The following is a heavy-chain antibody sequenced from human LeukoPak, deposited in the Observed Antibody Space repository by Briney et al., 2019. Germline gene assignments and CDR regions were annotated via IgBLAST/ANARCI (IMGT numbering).Heavy chain of an antibody. CDR3: ALGGYSYDRPFDY. Sequence: SVKVSCKASGGTFSSYAISWVRQAPGQGLEWMGRIIPIFGIANYAQKFQGRVTITADESTSTAYMELSSLRSEDTAVYYCALGGYSYDRPFDYWGQGTLVTVSS. D-gene: IGHD5-18*01. J-gene: IGHJ4*02. V-gene: IGHV1-69*15. CDR1: GGTFSSYA. CDR2: IIPIFGIA.